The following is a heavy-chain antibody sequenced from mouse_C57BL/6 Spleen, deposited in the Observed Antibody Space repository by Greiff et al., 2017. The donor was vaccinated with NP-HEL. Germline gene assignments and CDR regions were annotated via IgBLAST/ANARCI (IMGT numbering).Heavy chain of an antibody. J-gene: IGHJ4*01. CDR2: INPSNGGT. CDR3: ARGDYDYDDAMDY. Sequence: VQLQQPGTELVNPGASVKLSCKASGYTFTSYWMHWVKQRPGQGLEWIGNINPSNGGTNYNEKFKSKATLTVDKSSSTAYMQLSSLTSEDSAVYYCARGDYDYDDAMDYWGQGTSVTVSS. D-gene: IGHD2-4*01. V-gene: IGHV1-53*01. CDR1: GYTFTSYW.